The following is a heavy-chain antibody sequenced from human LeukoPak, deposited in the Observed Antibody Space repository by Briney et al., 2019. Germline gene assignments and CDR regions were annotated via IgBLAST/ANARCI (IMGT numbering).Heavy chain of an antibody. CDR2: ISSSSSYI. D-gene: IGHD1-26*01. V-gene: IGHV3-21*01. J-gene: IGHJ4*02. Sequence: GGSLRLSCAAFGFTFSSYSMNWVRQAPGKGLEWVSSISSSSSYIYYADSVKGRFTISRDNAKNSLYLQMNSLRAEDTAVYYCATERGVVGATVASIDYWGQGTLVTVSS. CDR1: GFTFSSYS. CDR3: ATERGVVGATVASIDY.